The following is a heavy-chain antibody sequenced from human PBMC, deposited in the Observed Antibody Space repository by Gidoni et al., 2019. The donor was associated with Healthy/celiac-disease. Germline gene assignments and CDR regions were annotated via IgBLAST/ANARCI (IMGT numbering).Heavy chain of an antibody. CDR2: IYYSGST. CDR1: GGSISSRSYY. Sequence: QLQLQESGPGLVKPSETLSLTCTVSGGSISSRSYYWGWIRQPPGKGLEWIGSIYYSGSTYYNPSLKSRVTISVDTSKNQFSLKLSSVTAADTAVYYCARRLVVVAARNEWPIAFDYWGQGTLVTVSS. J-gene: IGHJ4*02. CDR3: ARRLVVVAARNEWPIAFDY. V-gene: IGHV4-39*01. D-gene: IGHD2-15*01.